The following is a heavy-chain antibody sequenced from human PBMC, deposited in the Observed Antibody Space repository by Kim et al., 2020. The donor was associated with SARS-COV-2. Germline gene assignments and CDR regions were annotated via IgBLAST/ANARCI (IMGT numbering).Heavy chain of an antibody. CDR2: IYYSGST. CDR1: GGSISSSSYY. CDR3: ARDGPIVPAAKSRWFDP. V-gene: IGHV4-39*07. Sequence: SETLSLTCTVSGGSISSSSYYWGWIRQPPGKGLEWIGSIYYSGSTYYNPSLKSRVTISVDTSKNQFSLKLSSVTAADTAVYYCARDGPIVPAAKSRWFDPWGQGTLVTVSS. D-gene: IGHD2-2*01. J-gene: IGHJ5*02.